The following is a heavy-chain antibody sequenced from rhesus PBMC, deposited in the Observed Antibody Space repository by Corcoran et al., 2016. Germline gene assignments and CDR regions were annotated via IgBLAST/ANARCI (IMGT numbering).Heavy chain of an antibody. Sequence: EVQLVETGGGLVQPGGSLKLSCAASGFTFSSYGMSWVRQAAGKGLEWVSAINSGGGSTYYADSVKGRFNISRDNAKNTLSLQMNSLRAEDTAVYYCAKDHSYGNYGGYFDYWGQGVLVTVSS. CDR3: AKDHSYGNYGGYFDY. V-gene: IGHV3S5*01. D-gene: IGHD4-35*01. J-gene: IGHJ4*01. CDR1: GFTFSSYG. CDR2: INSGGGST.